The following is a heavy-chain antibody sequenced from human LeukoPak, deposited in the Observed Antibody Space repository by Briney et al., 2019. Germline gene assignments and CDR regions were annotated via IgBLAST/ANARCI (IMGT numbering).Heavy chain of an antibody. Sequence: GESLKISCKGSGYSFASSWIGWVRQMPGKGLEWMGIIYPDDSDTRYSPSFEGQLTISVDKSISTAYLQWSGLKASDTAVYYCARHGHCTNGVCYSNYYYHMDVWGKGTTVTVSS. CDR1: GYSFASSW. CDR3: ARHGHCTNGVCYSNYYYHMDV. CDR2: IYPDDSDT. D-gene: IGHD2-8*01. J-gene: IGHJ6*03. V-gene: IGHV5-51*01.